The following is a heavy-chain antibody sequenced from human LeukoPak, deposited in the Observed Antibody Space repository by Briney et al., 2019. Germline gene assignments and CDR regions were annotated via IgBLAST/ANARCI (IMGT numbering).Heavy chain of an antibody. D-gene: IGHD2-15*01. V-gene: IGHV1-69*05. J-gene: IGHJ4*02. CDR2: IIPIFGTA. CDR1: GGSFSSEA. Sequence: SVKVSCKAFGGSFSSEAISWVRQAPGQGLEWMGGIIPIFGTASYAQKFQGRVTITTDESTSTAYMEVSSLRSEDTAVYYCGRKAGDCGGGTCYSIDYWGQGTLVTVSS. CDR3: GRKAGDCGGGTCYSIDY.